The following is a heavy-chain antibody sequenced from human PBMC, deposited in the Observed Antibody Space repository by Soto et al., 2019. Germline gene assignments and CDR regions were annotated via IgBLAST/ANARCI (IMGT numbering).Heavy chain of an antibody. J-gene: IGHJ2*01. CDR2: ISSSGDST. CDR3: FQAEDGIRDSVPVSAFLLNRSSDL. Sequence: KGLQYISAISSSGDSTYYADSVKGRFTNSRDNSKNTLYLQMSSLRPEDTAVYFFFQAEDGIRDSVPVSAFLLNRSSDL. D-gene: IGHD3-9*01. V-gene: IGHV3-64D*08.